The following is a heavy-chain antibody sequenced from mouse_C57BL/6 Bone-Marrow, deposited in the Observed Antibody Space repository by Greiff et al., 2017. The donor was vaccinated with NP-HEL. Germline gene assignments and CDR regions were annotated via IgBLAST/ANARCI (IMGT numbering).Heavy chain of an antibody. CDR1: GYTFTDYY. J-gene: IGHJ3*01. CDR2: INPNNGGT. Sequence: VQLQQSGPELVKPGASVKISCKASGYTFTDYYMNWVKQSHGKSLEWIGDINPNNGGTSYNQKFKGKATVTVDKSSSTAYMKLRSLTSEDSAVYYCARGTTVVAPRFAYWGQGTLVTVSA. V-gene: IGHV1-26*01. D-gene: IGHD1-1*01. CDR3: ARGTTVVAPRFAY.